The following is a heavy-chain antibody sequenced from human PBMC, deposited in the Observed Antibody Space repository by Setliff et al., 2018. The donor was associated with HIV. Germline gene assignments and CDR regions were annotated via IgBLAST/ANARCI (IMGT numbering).Heavy chain of an antibody. V-gene: IGHV4-59*01. CDR2: IYYSGST. CDR1: GGSISRYY. CDR3: ARGPSLQTTLFDY. J-gene: IGHJ4*02. Sequence: SETLSLTCTVSGGSISRYYWSWIRQPPGKGLEWIGYIYYSGSTNYNPSLKSRVTISVDTSKNQFSLKLTSVTAADTAVYYCARGPSLQTTLFDYWGQGTLVTAPQ.